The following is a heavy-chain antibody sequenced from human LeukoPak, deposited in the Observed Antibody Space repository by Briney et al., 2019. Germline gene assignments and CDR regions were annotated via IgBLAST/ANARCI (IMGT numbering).Heavy chain of an antibody. CDR3: AISERSGMYFDY. V-gene: IGHV4-34*01. CDR1: GGSFSAYY. CDR2: INHSGST. Sequence: SETLSLTCAVYGGSFSAYYWSWIRQPPGKGLEWIVEINHSGSTNYNPSLKSRVTISVDTSRNQFSLKVSSVTAADTAVYYCAISERSGMYFDYWGQGTLVTVSS. J-gene: IGHJ4*02. D-gene: IGHD6-13*01.